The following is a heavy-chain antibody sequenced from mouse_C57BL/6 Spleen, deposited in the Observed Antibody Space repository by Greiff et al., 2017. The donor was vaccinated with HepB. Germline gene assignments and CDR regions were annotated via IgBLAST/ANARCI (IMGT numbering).Heavy chain of an antibody. Sequence: QVQLQQSGAELVKPGASVKISCKASGYAFSSYWMNWVKQRPGKGLEWIGQIYPGDGDTNYNGKFKGKATLTADKSSSTAYMQLSSLTSEDSAVYFCAAAGYPYAMDYWGQGTSVTVSS. CDR3: AAAGYPYAMDY. CDR2: IYPGDGDT. V-gene: IGHV1-80*01. D-gene: IGHD2-2*01. CDR1: GYAFSSYW. J-gene: IGHJ4*01.